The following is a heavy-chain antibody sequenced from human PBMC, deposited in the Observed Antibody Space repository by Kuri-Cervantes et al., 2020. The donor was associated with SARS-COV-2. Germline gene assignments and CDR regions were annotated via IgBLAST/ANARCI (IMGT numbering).Heavy chain of an antibody. CDR1: GGSISSSSYY. CDR2: IYYSGST. CDR3: ATRIAVAGTDQYYFDY. Sequence: SETLSLTCTVSGGSISSSSYYWGWIRQPPGKGLEWIGSIYYSGSTYYNPSLKSRVTISVDTSKNQFSLKLSSVTAADTAVYYCATRIAVAGTDQYYFDYWGQGTLVTVSS. D-gene: IGHD6-19*01. V-gene: IGHV4-39*07. J-gene: IGHJ4*02.